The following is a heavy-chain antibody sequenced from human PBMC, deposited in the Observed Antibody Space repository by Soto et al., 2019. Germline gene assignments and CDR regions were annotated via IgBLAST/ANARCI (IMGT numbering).Heavy chain of an antibody. CDR2: ISAYNGNT. J-gene: IGHJ4*01. CDR3: ARDSGSDSIFDY. CDR1: GYTFTSYG. Sequence: ASVKVSCKASGYTFTSYGISWVRQAPGQGLEWMGWISAYNGNTNYAQKLQGRVTMTTDTSTSTAYMELSSLRSEDTAVYYCARDSGSDSIFDYWGHGTLVTVAS. V-gene: IGHV1-18*01. D-gene: IGHD1-26*01.